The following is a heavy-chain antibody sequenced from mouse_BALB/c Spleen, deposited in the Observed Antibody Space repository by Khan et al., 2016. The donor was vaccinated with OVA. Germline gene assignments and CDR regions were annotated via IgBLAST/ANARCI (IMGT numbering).Heavy chain of an antibody. CDR1: GFTFSNYG. CDR3: ARRGYDEAWFAY. D-gene: IGHD2-2*01. J-gene: IGHJ3*01. V-gene: IGHV5-6*01. CDR2: ITNGGSYT. Sequence: EVQLQESGGDLVKPGGSLKLSCAASGFTFSNYGMSWVRQTPDKRLEWVATITNGGSYTYYPDSVKGRFTISSDNAKNILYLQMSSLKSEDTAMYYCARRGYDEAWFAYWGQGTLVTVSA.